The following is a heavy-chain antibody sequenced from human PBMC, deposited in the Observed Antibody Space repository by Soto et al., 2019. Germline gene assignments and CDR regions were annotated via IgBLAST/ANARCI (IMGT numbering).Heavy chain of an antibody. CDR2: INEDGSSI. V-gene: IGHV3-48*03. CDR1: GFTFSSYE. Sequence: QSGGSLRLSCAVSGFTFSSYEMNWVRQAPGKGLEWVSYINEDGSSIFYAESVKGRFSVSRDNAKNSLYLHMDSLRAEDTAVYYCAREDRDCGGDCFSYWGQGTLVTVSS. D-gene: IGHD2-21*02. CDR3: AREDRDCGGDCFSY. J-gene: IGHJ4*02.